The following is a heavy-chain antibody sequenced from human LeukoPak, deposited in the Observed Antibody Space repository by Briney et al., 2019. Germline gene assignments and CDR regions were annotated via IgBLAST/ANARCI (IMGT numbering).Heavy chain of an antibody. CDR2: IIPIFGTA. V-gene: IGHV1-69*13. CDR1: GGTFSSYG. Sequence: ASVKVSCKASGGTFSSYGISWVRQAPGQGLEWMGGIIPIFGTANYAQKFQGRVTITADESTSTAYMELRSLRSDDTAVYYCARRTTNWFDPWGQGTLVTVSS. J-gene: IGHJ5*02. CDR3: ARRTTNWFDP. D-gene: IGHD1-1*01.